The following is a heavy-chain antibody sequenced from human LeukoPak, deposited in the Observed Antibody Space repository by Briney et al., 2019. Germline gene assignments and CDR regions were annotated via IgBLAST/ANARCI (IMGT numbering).Heavy chain of an antibody. CDR3: ARVDWTFDF. J-gene: IGHJ4*02. V-gene: IGHV4-38-2*02. CDR2: VYRTGTT. D-gene: IGHD3-9*01. Sequence: SETLSLTCSVSGYPIIGGYHWGWIRQPPGKGLEWIGSVYRTGTTYYNPSLKGRVAISVDTSKNQFSLELSSVTAADTALYFCARVDWTFDFWGQGTLVTVSS. CDR1: GYPIIGGYH.